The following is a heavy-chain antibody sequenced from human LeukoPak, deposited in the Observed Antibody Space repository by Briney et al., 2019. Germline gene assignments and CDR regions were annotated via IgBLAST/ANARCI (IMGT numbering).Heavy chain of an antibody. CDR1: GYTFTSFD. Sequence: SVKVSCKASGYTFTSFDFNWVRQATGQGLEWMGGIISIFGTANYAQKFQGRVTITADESTSTAYMELSSLRSEDTAVYYCARPLYCSSTSCYGDYYGMDVWGQGTTVTVSS. CDR3: ARPLYCSSTSCYGDYYGMDV. D-gene: IGHD2-2*01. V-gene: IGHV1-69*13. J-gene: IGHJ6*02. CDR2: IISIFGTA.